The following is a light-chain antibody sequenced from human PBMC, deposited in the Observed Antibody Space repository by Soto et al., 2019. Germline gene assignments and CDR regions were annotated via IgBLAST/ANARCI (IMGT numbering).Light chain of an antibody. CDR2: GTS. Sequence: EIVLTQSPGTLSLSLGDRATLSCRASQTVSNSYLAWYQQKPGQAPRLLIYGTSSRATGIPDRCSGSGSGTDFTLTINRLEPEDFVIYYCQQYGSSPWTFGQGTKV. V-gene: IGKV3-20*01. CDR3: QQYGSSPWT. CDR1: QTVSNSY. J-gene: IGKJ1*01.